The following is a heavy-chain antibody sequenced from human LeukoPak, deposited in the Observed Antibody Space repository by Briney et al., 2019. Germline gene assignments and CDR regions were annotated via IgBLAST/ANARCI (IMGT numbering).Heavy chain of an antibody. D-gene: IGHD2-2*01. CDR3: ARGDCSSTSCYYGY. V-gene: IGHV4-34*01. Sequence: SETLSLTRAVYGGSFRGYYWSWIRQPPGKGLEWMGEINHSGSTNYNPSLKRRVTISVDRSKNQFSLKLSSVTAADTAVYYCARGDCSSTSCYYGYWGQGTLVTVSS. CDR2: INHSGST. CDR1: GGSFRGYY. J-gene: IGHJ4*02.